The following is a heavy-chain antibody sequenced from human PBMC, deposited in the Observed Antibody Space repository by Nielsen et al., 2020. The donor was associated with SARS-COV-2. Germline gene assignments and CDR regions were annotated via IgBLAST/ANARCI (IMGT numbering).Heavy chain of an antibody. Sequence: GESLKISCAASGFTFSSYSMNWVRQAPGKGLEWVSSISSSSSYIYYADSVKGRFTISRDNAKNSLYLQMNSLRAEDTAVYYCARVSWFGELVFDYWGQGTLVTVSS. CDR3: ARVSWFGELVFDY. CDR2: ISSSSSYI. J-gene: IGHJ4*02. CDR1: GFTFSSYS. D-gene: IGHD3-10*01. V-gene: IGHV3-21*01.